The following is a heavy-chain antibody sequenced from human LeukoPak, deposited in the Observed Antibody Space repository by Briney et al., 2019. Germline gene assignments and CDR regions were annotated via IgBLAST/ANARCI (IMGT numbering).Heavy chain of an antibody. CDR3: ARGWASSRRKAFDI. Sequence: PGGSLRLSCAASEFIFNSYWMNWLRQAPGKGLEWVANVDQDGSEKYYVGSVKGRFTISRDNAKNSLYLQMNSLRVEDTAVYYCARGWASSRRKAFDIWGQGTMVTVSS. V-gene: IGHV3-7*03. CDR1: EFIFNSYW. D-gene: IGHD3-16*01. J-gene: IGHJ3*02. CDR2: VDQDGSEK.